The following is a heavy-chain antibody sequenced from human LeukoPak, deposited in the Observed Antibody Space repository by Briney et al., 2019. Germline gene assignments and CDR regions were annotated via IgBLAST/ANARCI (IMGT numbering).Heavy chain of an antibody. D-gene: IGHD1-26*01. CDR3: VRVRGGSGRSYAADAFDI. V-gene: IGHV3-74*01. CDR1: GFTFSNYW. J-gene: IGHJ3*02. CDR2: IYNDGSST. Sequence: GGSLRLSCAASGFTFSNYWMHWVRQAPGKGLVWVSRIYNDGSSTTYADSVKGRFTISRDNAKSTLYLQMNSLRAEDTAVYYCVRVRGGSGRSYAADAFDIWGQGTMVAVSS.